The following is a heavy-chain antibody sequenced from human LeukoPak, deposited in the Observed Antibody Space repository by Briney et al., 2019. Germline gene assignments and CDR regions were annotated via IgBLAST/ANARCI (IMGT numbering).Heavy chain of an antibody. D-gene: IGHD4-23*01. V-gene: IGHV4-4*09. Sequence: SETLSLTCTVSGGSISNYYWSWIRQPPGKGKGWIGYISTSGSTNSNPSLKSRVTMSVATSQNQFSLNLSSVAAADTAVYYCARLHGGKGQYYFDSWGQGTLVTVSS. CDR2: ISTSGST. CDR3: ARLHGGKGQYYFDS. J-gene: IGHJ4*02. CDR1: GGSISNYY.